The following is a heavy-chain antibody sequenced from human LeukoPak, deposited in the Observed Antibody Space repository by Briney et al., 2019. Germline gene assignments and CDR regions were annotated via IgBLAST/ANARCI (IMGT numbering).Heavy chain of an antibody. J-gene: IGHJ2*01. CDR2: ISYDGSNK. V-gene: IGHV3-30*18. Sequence: GGSLRLSCAASGFTFSSYGMHWVRQAPGKGLEWVAVISYDGSNKYYADSVKGRFTISRDNSKNTLYLQMNSPRAEDTAVYYCAKITAVLEPPGNFDLWGRGTLVTVSS. CDR3: AKITAVLEPPGNFDL. CDR1: GFTFSSYG. D-gene: IGHD1-1*01.